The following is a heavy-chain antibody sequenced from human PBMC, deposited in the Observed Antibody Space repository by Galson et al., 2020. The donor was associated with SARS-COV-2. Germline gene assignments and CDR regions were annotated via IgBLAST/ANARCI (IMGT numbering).Heavy chain of an antibody. CDR2: IYHSGST. D-gene: IGHD2-15*01. Sequence: SETLSLTCTVSGYSISSGYFWGWIRQPPGKGLEWMGSIYHSGSTYYNPSLKSRVTISVDTSKNQFSLKLSSVTAADTAVYYCATYSVVVVAPPPLRADYWGQGTLVTVSS. J-gene: IGHJ4*02. CDR1: GYSISSGYF. CDR3: ATYSVVVVAPPPLRADY. V-gene: IGHV4-38-2*02.